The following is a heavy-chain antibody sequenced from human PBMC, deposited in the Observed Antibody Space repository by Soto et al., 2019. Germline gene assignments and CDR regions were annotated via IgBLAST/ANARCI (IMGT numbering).Heavy chain of an antibody. D-gene: IGHD4-17*01. J-gene: IGHJ4*01. Sequence: PGWSLRLSCAASGFIFSNAWINWVRQAPEKGLEWVGRVKSKTDGGTTDFAAPVKGRFAISRDDSKNMVYLEMNSLKTEDTAIYYCTTDSYMTNIIVRFAYWGHGTLVTVSS. V-gene: IGHV3-15*07. CDR2: VKSKTDGGTT. CDR3: TTDSYMTNIIVRFAY. CDR1: GFIFSNAW.